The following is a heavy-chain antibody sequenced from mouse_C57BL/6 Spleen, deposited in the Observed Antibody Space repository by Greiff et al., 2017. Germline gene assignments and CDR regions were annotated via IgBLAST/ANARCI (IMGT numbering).Heavy chain of an antibody. CDR1: GFNIKDDY. J-gene: IGHJ3*01. CDR3: TTGVYYYGRDWFAY. V-gene: IGHV14-4*01. CDR2: IDPENGDT. Sequence: DVQLQESGAELVRPGASVKLSCTASGFNIKDDYMHWVKQRPEQGLEWIGWIDPENGDTEYASKFQGKATITADTSSNTAYLPLSSLTSEDTAVYYCTTGVYYYGRDWFAYWGQGTLVTVSA. D-gene: IGHD1-1*01.